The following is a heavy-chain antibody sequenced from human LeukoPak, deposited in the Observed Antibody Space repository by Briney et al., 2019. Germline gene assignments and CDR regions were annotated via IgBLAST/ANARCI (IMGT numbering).Heavy chain of an antibody. D-gene: IGHD5-18*01. J-gene: IGHJ4*02. CDR3: AREPIYTAMVDDGFDY. CDR1: GGTFSSYA. CDR2: IIPIFGTA. Sequence: SVKVSCKASGGTFSSYAISWVRQAPGQGLEWMGGIIPIFGTANYAQKFRGRVTITADESTSTAYMELSSLRSEDTAVYYCAREPIYTAMVDDGFDYWGQGTLVTVSS. V-gene: IGHV1-69*13.